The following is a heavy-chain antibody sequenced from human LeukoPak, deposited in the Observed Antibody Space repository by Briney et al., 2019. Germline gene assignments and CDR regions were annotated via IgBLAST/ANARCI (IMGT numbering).Heavy chain of an antibody. J-gene: IGHJ4*02. CDR1: GYTFTGYY. CDR2: ISYDGSNK. CDR3: AGTYCSGGSCQPDY. V-gene: IGHV3-30*04. D-gene: IGHD2-15*01. Sequence: SCKASGYTFTGYYIHCVRQAPGKGLGWVAVISYDGSNKYYAYSVKGRFTISRDTYKNTLYLQMNSLRAEDTAVYYCAGTYCSGGSCQPDYWGQGTLVTVSS.